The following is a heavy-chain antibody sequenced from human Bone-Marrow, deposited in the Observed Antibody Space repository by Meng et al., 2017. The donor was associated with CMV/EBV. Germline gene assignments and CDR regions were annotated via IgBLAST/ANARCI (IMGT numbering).Heavy chain of an antibody. CDR2: IKQDGSEK. CDR1: GFTFSSYE. Sequence: GESLKISCAASGFTFSSYEMNWVCQAPGKGLEWVANIKQDGSEKYYVDSVKGRFTISRDNAKNSLYLQMNSLRAEDTAVYYCARGGGYCSSTSCYYFNYYYYYGMDGWGQGTTVTVAS. J-gene: IGHJ6*02. D-gene: IGHD2-2*01. CDR3: ARGGGYCSSTSCYYFNYYYYYGMDG. V-gene: IGHV3-7*01.